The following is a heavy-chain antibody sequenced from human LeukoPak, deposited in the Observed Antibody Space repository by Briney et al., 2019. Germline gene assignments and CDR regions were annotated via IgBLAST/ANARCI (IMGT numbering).Heavy chain of an antibody. V-gene: IGHV3-23*01. CDR1: GFTFSSLA. Sequence: GGSLRLSCTASGFTFSSLAMTWVRQAPGKGLEWVSTIRSNGDITYNADSVKGRFTISRGNYKDTLYLVLNSLRVEDTATFYCTKGQELDDGVFDSWGQGTMVTVSS. CDR3: TKGQELDDGVFDS. D-gene: IGHD1-1*01. CDR2: IRSNGDIT. J-gene: IGHJ4*02.